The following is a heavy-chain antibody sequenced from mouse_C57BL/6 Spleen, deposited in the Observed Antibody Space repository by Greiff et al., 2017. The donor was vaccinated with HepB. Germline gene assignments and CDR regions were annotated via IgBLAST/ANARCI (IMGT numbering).Heavy chain of an antibody. J-gene: IGHJ3*01. V-gene: IGHV1-15*01. CDR2: IDPETGGT. CDR1: GYTFTDYE. Sequence: QVQLQQSGAELVRPGASVTLSCKASGYTFTDYEMHWVKQTPVHGLEWIGAIDPETGGTAYNQKFKGKAILTADKSSSTAYMEIRSLTSDDSAVYYCTRLWYYGSSSHFAYWGQGTLFTVSA. CDR3: TRLWYYGSSSHFAY. D-gene: IGHD1-1*01.